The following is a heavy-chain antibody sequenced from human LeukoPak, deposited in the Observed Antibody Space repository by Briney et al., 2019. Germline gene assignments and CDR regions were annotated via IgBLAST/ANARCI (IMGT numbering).Heavy chain of an antibody. J-gene: IGHJ4*02. CDR1: GFTFSSFA. D-gene: IGHD3-10*01. CDR2: IRNSGDNT. V-gene: IGHV3-23*01. Sequence: GGSLRLSCAASGFTFSSFAMSWVRQAPGKGLEWVSTIRNSGDNTNYADSVKGRFTISRDNSKNTLYLQMNSLRAEDTAIYYCAKGDPALNYYYDSGSYPFYYWGQGTLVTVSS. CDR3: AKGDPALNYYYDSGSYPFYY.